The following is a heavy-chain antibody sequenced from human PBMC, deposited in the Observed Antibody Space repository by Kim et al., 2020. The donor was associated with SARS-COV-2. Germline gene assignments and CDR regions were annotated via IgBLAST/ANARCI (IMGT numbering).Heavy chain of an antibody. D-gene: IGHD3-22*01. CDR1: GFTFSSYA. Sequence: GGSLRLSCAASGFTFSSYAMSWVRQAPGKGLEWVSAISGSGGSTYYADSVKGRFTISRDNSKNTLYLQMNSLRAEDTAVYYCAKAPFIPYYDSSATTGGFDYWGQGTLGTVSS. CDR2: ISGSGGST. V-gene: IGHV3-23*01. J-gene: IGHJ4*02. CDR3: AKAPFIPYYDSSATTGGFDY.